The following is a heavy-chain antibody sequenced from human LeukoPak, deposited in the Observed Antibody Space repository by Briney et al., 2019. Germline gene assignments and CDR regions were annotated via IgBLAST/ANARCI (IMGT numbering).Heavy chain of an antibody. CDR1: GGSFSGYY. CDR3: ARERGYCSSTSCSNWFDP. CDR2: INHSGST. Sequence: SETLSLTCAVYGGSFSGYYWSWIRQPPGKGLEWIGEINHSGSTNYNPSLKSRVTISVDTSKNQLSLKLSSVTAADTAVYYCARERGYCSSTSCSNWFDPWGQGTLVTVSS. V-gene: IGHV4-34*01. J-gene: IGHJ5*02. D-gene: IGHD2-2*01.